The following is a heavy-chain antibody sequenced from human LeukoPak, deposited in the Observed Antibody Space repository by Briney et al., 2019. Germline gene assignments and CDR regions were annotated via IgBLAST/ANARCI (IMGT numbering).Heavy chain of an antibody. J-gene: IGHJ6*03. Sequence: PSETLSLTCTVSGGSINGYFWSWFRQPPGKGLEWIGNIDHTGSTKYNPSLKSRVTVSLHTSDNQFSLMLTSVTAADTAVYYCARQDGATTPYYYYYYMDVWGKGTTVTVSS. V-gene: IGHV4-59*08. CDR1: GGSINGYF. D-gene: IGHD5-12*01. CDR2: IDHTGST. CDR3: ARQDGATTPYYYYYYMDV.